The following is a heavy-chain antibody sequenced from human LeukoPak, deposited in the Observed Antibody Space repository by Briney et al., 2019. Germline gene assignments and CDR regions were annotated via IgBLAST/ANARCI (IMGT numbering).Heavy chain of an antibody. CDR1: GFIFGNYA. Sequence: GGSLRLSCAVSGFIFGNYAMSWVRQAPGKGLEWVSAVTGNGGSTYYADSVMGRFTISRDNSKNTLFLQMNSLRAEDSAVYYCAKAVGPSGYYPASWGQGTLVTVSS. D-gene: IGHD3-22*01. CDR3: AKAVGPSGYYPAS. J-gene: IGHJ5*02. V-gene: IGHV3-23*01. CDR2: VTGNGGST.